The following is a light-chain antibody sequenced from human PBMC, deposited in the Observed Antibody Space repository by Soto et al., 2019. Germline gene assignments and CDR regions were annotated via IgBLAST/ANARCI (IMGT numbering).Light chain of an antibody. CDR2: YDD. J-gene: IGLJ3*02. Sequence: QPVLTQPPSVSAGPGQRVTISCSGSTSNIGKNTVNWYQQLPGEAPKLFIYYDDLLASGVSDRFSGSKSGTSASLAISGLQSEDEADYYRGAWDDTLNGWVFGGGTKLTVL. CDR3: GAWDDTLNGWV. V-gene: IGLV1-36*01. CDR1: TSNIGKNT.